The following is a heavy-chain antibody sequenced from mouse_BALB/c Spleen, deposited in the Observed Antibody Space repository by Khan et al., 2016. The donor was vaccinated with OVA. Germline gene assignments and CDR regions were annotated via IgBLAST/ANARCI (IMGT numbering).Heavy chain of an antibody. CDR2: ISYSGSP. V-gene: IGHV3-2*02. CDR3: ARTARIKY. CDR1: GYSITSGYG. D-gene: IGHD1-2*01. J-gene: IGHJ2*01. Sequence: EVKLLESGPGLVKPSQSLSLTCTVTGYSITSGYGWNWIRQFPGNKLEWMGYISYSGSPNYNPSLKSRISITRETSKNQFFLQLNSVTTEDTATYYCARTARIKYWGQGTTLTVSS.